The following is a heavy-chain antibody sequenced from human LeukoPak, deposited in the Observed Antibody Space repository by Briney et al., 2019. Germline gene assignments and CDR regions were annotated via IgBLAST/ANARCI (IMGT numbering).Heavy chain of an antibody. D-gene: IGHD3-22*01. CDR1: GFTFSSYA. V-gene: IGHV3-23*01. J-gene: IGHJ4*02. Sequence: GGSLRLSCAASGFTFSSYAMSWVRQAPGKGLEWVSVISGSGDSAYYADSVKGRFTISRDNSQNTLYLQMNSLRAEDTAVYYCAKDYYDSRGYYYAFDYWGQGTLVTVSS. CDR2: ISGSGDSA. CDR3: AKDYYDSRGYYYAFDY.